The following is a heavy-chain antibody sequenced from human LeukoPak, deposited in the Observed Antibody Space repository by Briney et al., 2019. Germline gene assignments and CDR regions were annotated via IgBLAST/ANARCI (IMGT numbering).Heavy chain of an antibody. CDR3: AKDNDYCDSGIYYDAFDI. V-gene: IGHV3-23*01. CDR2: ISDSGGTK. D-gene: IGHD3-10*01. CDR1: GITFSSYD. J-gene: IGHJ3*02. Sequence: PGGSLRLSCVASGITFSSYDMTWVRRAPGKGLEWVSGISDSGGTKNYADSVKGRFTISRDNSKNTLYMQMNSLRAEDTAVYYCAKDNDYCDSGIYYDAFDIWGQGTMVTVSS.